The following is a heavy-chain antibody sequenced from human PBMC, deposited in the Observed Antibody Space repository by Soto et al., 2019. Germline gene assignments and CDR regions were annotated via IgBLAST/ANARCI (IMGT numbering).Heavy chain of an antibody. Sequence: QVQLVQSGAEVKKPGASVKVSCKASGYTFTSYDINWVRQATGQGLEWMGWMNPNSGNTAYAQKFQGRVTMTRNTSISTAYMELSSLRSEDTSVYYCARGITIFGVVDPGGQGTLVTVSS. CDR3: ARGITIFGVVDP. D-gene: IGHD3-3*01. J-gene: IGHJ5*02. CDR1: GYTFTSYD. V-gene: IGHV1-8*01. CDR2: MNPNSGNT.